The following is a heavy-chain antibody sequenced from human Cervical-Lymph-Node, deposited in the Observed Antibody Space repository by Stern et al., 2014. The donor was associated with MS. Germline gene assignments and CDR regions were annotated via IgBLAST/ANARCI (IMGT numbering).Heavy chain of an antibody. Sequence: EVQLVESGGGLVQPGRSLRLSCAASGFTFDDYAMHWVRQAPGKGLEWVSGIRWNSGSIGYADSVKGRFTISRDNAKNSLYLQMNSLRAEDTALYYCAKARDGYNYYYYYGMDVWGQGTTVTVSS. V-gene: IGHV3-9*01. D-gene: IGHD5-24*01. CDR2: IRWNSGSI. CDR1: GFTFDDYA. J-gene: IGHJ6*02. CDR3: AKARDGYNYYYYYGMDV.